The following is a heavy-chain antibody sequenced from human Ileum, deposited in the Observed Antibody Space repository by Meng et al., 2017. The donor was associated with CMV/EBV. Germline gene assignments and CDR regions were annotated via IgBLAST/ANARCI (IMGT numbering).Heavy chain of an antibody. CDR1: GFSFNNFA. V-gene: IGHV3-23*01. CDR2: SSDSGTGS. J-gene: IGHJ4*02. D-gene: IGHD2-21*01. Sequence: GESLKISCAVSGFSFNNFAMSWVRQAPGKRLEWVSASSDSGTGSSYANSVKGRVSISRDSSKNTLYLQMNSLTAEDTAIYYCTKSDCGGAGCKLLDHWGQGTLVTVSS. CDR3: TKSDCGGAGCKLLDH.